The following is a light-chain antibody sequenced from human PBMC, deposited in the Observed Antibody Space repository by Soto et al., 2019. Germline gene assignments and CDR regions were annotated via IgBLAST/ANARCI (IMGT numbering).Light chain of an antibody. V-gene: IGLV2-14*03. CDR3: SSFTDTGTVM. CDR1: SSDVGAHHS. CDR2: DVS. J-gene: IGLJ3*02. Sequence: QLVLTQPASVSGSPGQSFTIPCTGSSSDVGAHHSVSWYQQHPGKAPKLIIFDVSNRPSGVSNRFSGSKSGNTASLTISGLQPEDEADYYCSSFTDTGTVMFGGGTKVTVL.